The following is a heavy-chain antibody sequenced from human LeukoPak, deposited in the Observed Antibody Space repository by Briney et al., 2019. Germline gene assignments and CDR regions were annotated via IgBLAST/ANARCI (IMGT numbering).Heavy chain of an antibody. CDR3: ASDPSLPVDP. CDR1: GYSISSGYY. CDR2: IYHSGST. V-gene: IGHV4-38-2*02. Sequence: PSETLSRTCTVSGYSISSGYYWGWIRQPPGKGLEWIGSIYHSGSTYYNPSLKSRVTISVDTSKNQFSLKLSSVTAADTAVYYCASDPSLPVDPWGQGTLVTVSS. J-gene: IGHJ5*02.